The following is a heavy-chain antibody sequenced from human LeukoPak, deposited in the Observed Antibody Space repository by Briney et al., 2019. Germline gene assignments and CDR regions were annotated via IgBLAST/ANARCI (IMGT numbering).Heavy chain of an antibody. CDR3: ARVYYDSGTR. CDR1: GGSISNRDYY. V-gene: IGHV4-39*01. D-gene: IGHD3-10*01. Sequence: PSETLSLTCTVSGGSISNRDYYWGWIRQPPGKGLEWIGNTHYSGSIYYNPSLKSRVTISVDAPKNQFSLKLSSVTAADTAVYYCARVYYDSGTRWGQGTLVTVSS. J-gene: IGHJ4*02. CDR2: THYSGSI.